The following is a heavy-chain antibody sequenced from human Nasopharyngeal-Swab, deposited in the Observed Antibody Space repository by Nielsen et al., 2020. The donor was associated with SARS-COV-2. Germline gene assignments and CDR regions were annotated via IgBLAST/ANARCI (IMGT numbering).Heavy chain of an antibody. Sequence: ASVKVSCKVSGYTLTELSMHWVRQAPGKGLEWMGGFDPEDGETIYAQKFQGRVTMTEDTSTDTAYMELSSLRSEDTAVYYCARGRGYSSGWYYYYGMDVWGQGTTVTVSS. CDR3: ARGRGYSSGWYYYYGMDV. CDR1: GYTLTELS. J-gene: IGHJ6*02. V-gene: IGHV1-24*01. D-gene: IGHD6-19*01. CDR2: FDPEDGET.